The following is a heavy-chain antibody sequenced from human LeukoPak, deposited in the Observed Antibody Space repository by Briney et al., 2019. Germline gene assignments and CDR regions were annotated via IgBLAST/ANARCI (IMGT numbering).Heavy chain of an antibody. D-gene: IGHD3-10*01. CDR2: IDYSGNT. CDR1: GDSISSGDYY. Sequence: PSQTLSLTCTVSGDSISSGDYYWSWIRQPPGKGLEWTGYIDYSGNTYYNPSLKSRVTISVDTSKNQFSLKLSSVTAADTAVYYCAREYRQKYYYGSGSYYIGFDPWGQGTLVTVSS. CDR3: AREYRQKYYYGSGSYYIGFDP. V-gene: IGHV4-30-4*01. J-gene: IGHJ5*02.